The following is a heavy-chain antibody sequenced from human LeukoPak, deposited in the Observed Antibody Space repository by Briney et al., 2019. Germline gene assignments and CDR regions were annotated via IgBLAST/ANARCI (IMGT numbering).Heavy chain of an antibody. V-gene: IGHV1-69*13. CDR3: AGTGYVNAFDI. CDR1: EGTFSSYA. D-gene: IGHD1-1*01. CDR2: IIPIFGTA. Sequence: SVTVSCTASEGTFSSYAISWVRQAPGQGLEWMGGIIPIFGTANYAQKFQGRVTITADESTSTAYMELSSLRSEDTAVYYCAGTGYVNAFDIWGQGTMVTVSS. J-gene: IGHJ3*02.